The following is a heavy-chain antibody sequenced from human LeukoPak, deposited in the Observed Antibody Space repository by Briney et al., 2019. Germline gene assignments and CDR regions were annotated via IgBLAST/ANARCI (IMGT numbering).Heavy chain of an antibody. D-gene: IGHD3-16*01. CDR3: ARCMLVPFVVNVAFDT. Sequence: ASVKVSCKASGGTFSSYAISWVRQAPGQGLEWMGGIIPIFGTANYAQKFRGRVTITADESTSTAYMELSSLRSEDTAVYYCARCMLVPFVVNVAFDTWGKGQWSPSLQ. CDR2: IIPIFGTA. V-gene: IGHV1-69*13. CDR1: GGTFSSYA. J-gene: IGHJ3*02.